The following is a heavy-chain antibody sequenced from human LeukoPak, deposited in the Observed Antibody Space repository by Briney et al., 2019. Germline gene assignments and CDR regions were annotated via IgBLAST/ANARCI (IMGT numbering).Heavy chain of an antibody. Sequence: GGSLRLSCAAAGFTFSSFSMNWVLQAPGKGLEWVSGITGNGATTYYADSVKGRFTISRDNSKNTLYLQLNSMRAEDTAIYYCAKDFAVAAYFDYWGQGTLITVSS. J-gene: IGHJ4*02. D-gene: IGHD6-19*01. V-gene: IGHV3-23*01. CDR3: AKDFAVAAYFDY. CDR1: GFTFSSFS. CDR2: ITGNGATT.